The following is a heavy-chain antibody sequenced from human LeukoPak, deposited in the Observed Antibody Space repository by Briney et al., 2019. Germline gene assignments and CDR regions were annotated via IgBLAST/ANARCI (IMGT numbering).Heavy chain of an antibody. Sequence: GGSLRLSCVASGFTFTSDAMNWVRQAPGKGLEWVSSTVSRGTTQYADSVKGRFTVSRDTSKNTLYLQMNSLGADDTAVYYCAKCSTSAYTTGWCNWIDPWGQGTLVTVSS. D-gene: IGHD6-19*01. CDR2: TVSRGTT. V-gene: IGHV3-23*01. CDR3: AKCSTSAYTTGWCNWIDP. CDR1: GFTFTSDA. J-gene: IGHJ5*02.